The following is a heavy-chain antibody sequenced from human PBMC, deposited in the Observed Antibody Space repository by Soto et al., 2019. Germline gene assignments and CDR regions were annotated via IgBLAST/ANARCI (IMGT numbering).Heavy chain of an antibody. CDR3: ARSGSDIVVVPAAGLDY. D-gene: IGHD2-2*01. CDR1: GFTFSDYY. V-gene: IGHV3-11*01. J-gene: IGHJ4*02. Sequence: QVQLVESGGGLVKPGGSLRLSCTASGFTFSDYYMSWIRQAPGKGLEWVSYISRSGSTIYYTDSVKGRFTISRDNAKNSLCLEMNSLRAEDTAAYYCARSGSDIVVVPAAGLDYWGQGTLVTVSS. CDR2: ISRSGSTI.